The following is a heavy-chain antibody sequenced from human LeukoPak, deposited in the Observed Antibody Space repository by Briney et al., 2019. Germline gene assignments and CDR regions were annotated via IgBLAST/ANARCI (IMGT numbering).Heavy chain of an antibody. CDR1: GFTFSSYE. D-gene: IGHD2-2*02. V-gene: IGHV3-48*03. J-gene: IGHJ2*01. CDR2: ISSSGSTI. Sequence: GGSLRLSCAASGFTFSSYEMNWVRQAPGKGLEWVSYISSSGSTIYYADSVKGRFTISRDNAKNSLYLQMNSLRAEDTAVYYCARDPHTSDFDLWGRGTLVTVSS. CDR3: ARDPHTSDFDL.